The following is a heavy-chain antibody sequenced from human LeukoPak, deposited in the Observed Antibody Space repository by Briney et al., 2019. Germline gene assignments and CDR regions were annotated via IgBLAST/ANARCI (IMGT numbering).Heavy chain of an antibody. CDR1: GGSIISYY. V-gene: IGHV4-59*01. CDR3: ARVRGVFEPD. J-gene: IGHJ1*01. Sequence: SETLSLTCSVSGGSIISYYWTWIRQPPGKGLEWIGYRYYSGSTTYNPSLKSRVTISVDTSKSQFSLKLISVTAADTAIYYCARVRGVFEPDWGQGTLVTVSS. CDR2: RYYSGST. D-gene: IGHD3-16*01.